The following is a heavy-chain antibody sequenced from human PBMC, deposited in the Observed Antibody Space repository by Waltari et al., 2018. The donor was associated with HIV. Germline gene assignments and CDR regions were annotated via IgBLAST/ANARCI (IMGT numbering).Heavy chain of an antibody. CDR1: GGSISSYC. V-gene: IGHV4-59*01. Sequence: QVQLQESGPGLVKPSETLSLTCTVSGGSISSYCWSWNRQPPGKGLEWIGYIYYSGSTNYNPSLKSRVTISVDTSKNQFSLKLSSVTAADTAVYYCARVLHYYDSSGYSNWGQGTLVTVSS. J-gene: IGHJ4*02. D-gene: IGHD3-22*01. CDR2: IYYSGST. CDR3: ARVLHYYDSSGYSN.